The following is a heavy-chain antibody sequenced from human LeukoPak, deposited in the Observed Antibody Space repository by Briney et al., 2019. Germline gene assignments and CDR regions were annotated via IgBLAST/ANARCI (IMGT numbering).Heavy chain of an antibody. CDR2: IKTKADGETT. CDR3: TTSKIGVGCLDF. CDR1: GFTFNDAW. Sequence: GGSLRLSCAVSGFTFNDAWMNWVRQAPGKGLEWVGLIKTKADGETTDYAAPVKGRFTISRDDSKNTVSLQMNSLKTEDTAVYYRTTSKIGVGCLDFWGQGNLVTVSS. D-gene: IGHD2-15*01. V-gene: IGHV3-15*07. J-gene: IGHJ4*02.